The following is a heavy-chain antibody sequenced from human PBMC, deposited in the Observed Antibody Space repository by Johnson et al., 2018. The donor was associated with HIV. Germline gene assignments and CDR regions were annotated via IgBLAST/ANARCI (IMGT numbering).Heavy chain of an antibody. D-gene: IGHD1-7*01. Sequence: QVQLVESGGGVVQPGGSLRLSCAASGFTFSSYAMHWVRQAPGKGLEWVSVIYSGGSTYYADSVKGRFTISRDNSKNTLYLQMNSLRAEDTAVYYCARDRGNYDDAFDIWGQGTMVTVSS. CDR3: ARDRGNYDDAFDI. CDR1: GFTFSSYA. CDR2: IYSGGST. J-gene: IGHJ3*02. V-gene: IGHV3-NL1*01.